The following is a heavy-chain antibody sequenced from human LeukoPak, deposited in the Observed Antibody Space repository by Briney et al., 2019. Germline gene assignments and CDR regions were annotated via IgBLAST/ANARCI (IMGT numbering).Heavy chain of an antibody. CDR2: IYYSETT. CDR1: SGPISGYY. Sequence: SETLSLTCTVSSGPISGYYWSWLRQPPGKGLEWIAYIYYSETTNYNPSLNSRVTISLDTSKRQFSLKLSSVTAADTAVYYCARHVLTAGAIEWGQGTLVTVSS. D-gene: IGHD1-26*01. V-gene: IGHV4-59*08. CDR3: ARHVLTAGAIE. J-gene: IGHJ4*02.